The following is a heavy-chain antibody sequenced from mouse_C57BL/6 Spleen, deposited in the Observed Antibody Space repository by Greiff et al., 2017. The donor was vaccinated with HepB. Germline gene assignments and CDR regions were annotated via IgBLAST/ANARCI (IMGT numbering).Heavy chain of an antibody. V-gene: IGHV1-82*01. CDR2: IYPGDGDT. D-gene: IGHD1-1*01. Sequence: LQESGPELVKPGASVKISCKASGYAFSSSWMNWVKQRPGKGLEWIGRIYPGDGDTNYNGKFKGKATLTADKSSSTAYMQLSSLTSEDSAVYFWARVAFITTVVATRYFDVWGTRTTVTVSS. CDR1: GYAFSSSW. J-gene: IGHJ1*03. CDR3: ARVAFITTVVATRYFDV.